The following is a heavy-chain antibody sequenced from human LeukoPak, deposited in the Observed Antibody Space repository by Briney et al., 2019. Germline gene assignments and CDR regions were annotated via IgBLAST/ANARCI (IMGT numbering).Heavy chain of an antibody. CDR3: ARRESSGWYWVY. CDR2: ISSTSNTI. CDR1: GFTFSTYS. Sequence: PGGSLRLSCAASGFTFSTYSMNWVRQAPGKGLEWVSYISSTSNTIYYADSVKGRFTISRDNAKNSLDPQMNSLRDEDTAVYYCARRESSGWYWVYWGQGTLVTVSS. J-gene: IGHJ4*02. V-gene: IGHV3-48*02. D-gene: IGHD6-19*01.